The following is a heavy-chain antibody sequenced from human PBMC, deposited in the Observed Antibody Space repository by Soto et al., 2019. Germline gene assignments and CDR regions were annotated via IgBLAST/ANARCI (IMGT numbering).Heavy chain of an antibody. V-gene: IGHV1-69*01. CDR1: GGTFTSYA. Sequence: QVHLVQSGAEVRKPGSSVKVSCTTSGGTFTSYAVSWVLQVPGQGLQWMGGIIPGFDTTFYAQKFQGRVTITADESTNSAYMELRGLRSEDTAVYYCARDQGLFVHTGMVIDYYGMDVWGPGTTVTVSS. CDR3: ARDQGLFVHTGMVIDYYGMDV. J-gene: IGHJ6*02. CDR2: IIPGFDTT. D-gene: IGHD5-18*01.